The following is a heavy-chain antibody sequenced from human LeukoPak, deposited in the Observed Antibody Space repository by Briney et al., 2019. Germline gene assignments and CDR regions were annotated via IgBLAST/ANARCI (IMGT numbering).Heavy chain of an antibody. V-gene: IGHV3-48*01. J-gene: IGHJ4*02. CDR2: VAPSSSTK. D-gene: IGHD1-26*01. CDR1: GLSFSIYS. Sequence: PGGSLRLSCAASGLSFSIYSMNWVRQAPGKGLEWLSYVAPSSSTKYYAEPVKGRFTISRDNAKNSLYLQMDSLRVEDTAIYYCTKARGGGSHDDFDYWGQGILVTVSS. CDR3: TKARGGGSHDDFDY.